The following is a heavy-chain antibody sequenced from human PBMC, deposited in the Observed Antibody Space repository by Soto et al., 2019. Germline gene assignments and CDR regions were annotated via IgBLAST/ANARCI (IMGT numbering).Heavy chain of an antibody. CDR2: ISGSGGST. CDR3: ARDRFGEDTGGWSPYYYHGMDV. D-gene: IGHD6-19*01. CDR1: GFTFSSYA. Sequence: GGSLRLSCAASGFTFSSYAMSWVRQAPGKGLEWVSAISGSGGSTYYADSVKGRFTISRDNSKNTLYLQMNSLRAEDTAVYYCARDRFGEDTGGWSPYYYHGMDVWGQGTTVTVSS. V-gene: IGHV3-23*01. J-gene: IGHJ6*02.